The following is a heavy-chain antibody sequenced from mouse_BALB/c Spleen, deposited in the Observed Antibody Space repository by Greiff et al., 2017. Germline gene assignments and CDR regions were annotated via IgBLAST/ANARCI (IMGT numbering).Heavy chain of an antibody. CDR1: GYSITSDYA. CDR2: ISYSGST. V-gene: IGHV3-2*02. D-gene: IGHD2-4*01. Sequence: EVQRVESGPGLVKPSQSLSLSCTVTGYSITSDYAWYWIRQFPGNKLEWMGYISYSGSTSYNPSLKSRISITRDTSKNQFFLQLNSVTTEDTATYYCARRYYEYDYAMDYWGQGNSVTVSS. J-gene: IGHJ4*01. CDR3: ARRYYEYDYAMDY.